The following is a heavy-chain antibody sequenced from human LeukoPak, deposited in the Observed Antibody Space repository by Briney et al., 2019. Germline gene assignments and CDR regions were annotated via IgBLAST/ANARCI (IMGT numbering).Heavy chain of an antibody. V-gene: IGHV4-59*01. CDR2: IYYSGST. CDR3: ARFIAAAGNDAFDI. Sequence: SETLSLTCTVSGCTFSNYYRSWIRQPPGKGLEWIGHIYYSGSTNYNPSPKSRVTISVDTSKNQFSLKLSSVTVADTAVDYCARFIAAAGNDAFDIWGQGTMVTVSS. D-gene: IGHD6-13*01. J-gene: IGHJ3*02. CDR1: GCTFSNYY.